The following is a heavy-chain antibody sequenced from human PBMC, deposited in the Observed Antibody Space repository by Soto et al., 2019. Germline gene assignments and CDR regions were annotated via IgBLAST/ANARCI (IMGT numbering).Heavy chain of an antibody. CDR3: RGYCISSSCYESGMDV. Sequence: EVQLVESGGGLVQPGGSLKLSCAASGFTFSGAAMHWVRQASGKGLEWVGRIRSKANSYVTEYAASVKGRFTISRDDSKNTAYLQMNSLKTEDTAVYYCRGYCISSSCYESGMDVWGQGTTVIVSS. D-gene: IGHD2-2*01. CDR2: IRSKANSYVT. CDR1: GFTFSGAA. V-gene: IGHV3-73*01. J-gene: IGHJ6*02.